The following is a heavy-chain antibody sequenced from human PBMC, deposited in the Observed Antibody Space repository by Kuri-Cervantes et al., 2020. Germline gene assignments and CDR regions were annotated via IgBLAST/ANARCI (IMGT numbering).Heavy chain of an antibody. CDR1: GFTFSSYG. J-gene: IGHJ6*02. CDR2: ISYDGSSK. Sequence: GESLKISCAASGFTFSSYGMHWVRQAPGKGLEWVAVISYDGSSKYYADSVKGRFTISRDNSKNTLYLQMNSLRAEDTAVYYCAKGGGITIFGVVMGGMDVWGQGTTVTVSS. V-gene: IGHV3-30*18. CDR3: AKGGGITIFGVVMGGMDV. D-gene: IGHD3-3*01.